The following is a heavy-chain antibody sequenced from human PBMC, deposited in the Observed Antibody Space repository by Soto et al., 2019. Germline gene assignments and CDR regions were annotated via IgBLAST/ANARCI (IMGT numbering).Heavy chain of an antibody. J-gene: IGHJ4*02. Sequence: GGSLRLSCAASGFTFSSYSMNWVRQAPGKGLEWVSSISSSSSYIYYADSVKGRFTISRDNAKNSLYLQMNSLRAEDTAVYYCARAGYDILTGYYRAFDYWGQGTLVTVSS. CDR1: GFTFSSYS. CDR3: ARAGYDILTGYYRAFDY. D-gene: IGHD3-9*01. CDR2: ISSSSSYI. V-gene: IGHV3-21*01.